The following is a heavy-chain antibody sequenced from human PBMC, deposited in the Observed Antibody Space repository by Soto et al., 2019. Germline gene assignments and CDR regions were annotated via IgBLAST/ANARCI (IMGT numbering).Heavy chain of an antibody. CDR1: GGTFSSYA. CDR3: ARRGSAGYCSGGSCYPDRARYYFDY. J-gene: IGHJ4*02. V-gene: IGHV1-69*13. D-gene: IGHD2-15*01. Sequence: ASVKVSCKASGGTFSSYAISWVRQAPGEGLEWMGGIIPIFGTANYAQKFQGRVTITADQSTSTAYMELSSLRSDDTAVYYCARRGSAGYCSGGSCYPDRARYYFDYWGQGTLVTVSS. CDR2: IIPIFGTA.